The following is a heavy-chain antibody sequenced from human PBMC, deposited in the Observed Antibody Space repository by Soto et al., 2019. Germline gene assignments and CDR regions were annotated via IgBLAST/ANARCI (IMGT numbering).Heavy chain of an antibody. V-gene: IGHV1-69*01. J-gene: IGHJ5*02. CDR3: ARGVAGSGSYFNNWFDP. CDR2: IIPVFGTA. CDR1: GGTFSSYV. Sequence: QVQLVQSGAEVKKPGSSVKVSCKASGGTFSSYVISWVRQAPGQGLEWMGGIIPVFGTANYAQKFQGRVTITADEFTSTAYMELSSLRFEDTAVHYCARGVAGSGSYFNNWFDPWGQGTLVTVSS. D-gene: IGHD3-10*01.